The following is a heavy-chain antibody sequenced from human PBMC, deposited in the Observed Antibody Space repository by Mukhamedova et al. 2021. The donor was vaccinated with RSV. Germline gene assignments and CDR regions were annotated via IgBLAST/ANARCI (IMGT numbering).Heavy chain of an antibody. CDR2: IRSKANSYAT. V-gene: IGHV3-73*01. D-gene: IGHD2-2*01. Sequence: HWVRQASGKGLEWVGRIRSKANSYATAYAASVKGRFTISRDDSKNTAYLQMNSLKTEDTAVYYCTRLGRYCSSTSCYPSGYYYY. J-gene: IGHJ6*01. CDR3: TRLGRYCSSTSCYPSGYYYY.